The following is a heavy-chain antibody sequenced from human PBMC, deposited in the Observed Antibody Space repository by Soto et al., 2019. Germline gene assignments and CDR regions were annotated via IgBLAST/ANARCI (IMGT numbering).Heavy chain of an antibody. V-gene: IGHV1-2*02. CDR1: GYTFTGYY. J-gene: IGHJ4*02. CDR3: ASGGSTYSYDSSGYY. D-gene: IGHD3-22*01. Sequence: EASLKFSFKASGYTFTGYYMHWMRQAPGQGLAWMGWINPNSGGTNYAQKFQGRVTMTRDTSISTAYMELSRLRSDDTAGYYCASGGSTYSYDSSGYYWGQGTLVTVSS. CDR2: INPNSGGT.